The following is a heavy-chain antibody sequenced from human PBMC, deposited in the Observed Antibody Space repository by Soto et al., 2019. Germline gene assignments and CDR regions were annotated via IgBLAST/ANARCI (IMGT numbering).Heavy chain of an antibody. CDR2: IGYDGSDK. J-gene: IGHJ4*02. CDR3: ARDDLYSSSWYGLLDY. Sequence: QVQLVESGGGVVQPGRSLRLSCAASGFTFRSYGMHWVRQAPGKGLEWVAVIGYDGSDKYYADSVKGRFTISRDNSKNTLYLQMNSLRAEDTAVYYCARDDLYSSSWYGLLDYWGQGTLVTVSS. D-gene: IGHD6-13*01. V-gene: IGHV3-33*01. CDR1: GFTFRSYG.